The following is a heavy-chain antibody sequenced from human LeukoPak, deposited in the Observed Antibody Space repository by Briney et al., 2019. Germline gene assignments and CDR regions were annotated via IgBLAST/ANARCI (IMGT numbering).Heavy chain of an antibody. CDR3: AKDSSGYYSSFDY. D-gene: IGHD3-3*01. Sequence: PGGSLRLSCAASGFTFSSYGMHWVRQAPGKGLEWVAVISYDGSNKYYADSVKGRFTISRDNSKNTLYLQMNSLRAEDTAVYYCAKDSSGYYSSFDYWGQGTLVTVSS. J-gene: IGHJ4*02. CDR1: GFTFSSYG. V-gene: IGHV3-30*18. CDR2: ISYDGSNK.